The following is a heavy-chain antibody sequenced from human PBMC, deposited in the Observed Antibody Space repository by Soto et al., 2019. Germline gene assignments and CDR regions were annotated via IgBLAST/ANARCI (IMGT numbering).Heavy chain of an antibody. Sequence: HPGGSLRLSCAASAFTFGSYAMAWVRQAPGKGLEWVSSIAGSGGDISYADSVKGRFTISRDNSKNTLYLQMDSLRAEDTAIYYCAKKYRGTYPFDYWGQGTLVTVSS. CDR2: IAGSGGDI. J-gene: IGHJ4*02. V-gene: IGHV3-23*01. D-gene: IGHD1-26*01. CDR3: AKKYRGTYPFDY. CDR1: AFTFGSYA.